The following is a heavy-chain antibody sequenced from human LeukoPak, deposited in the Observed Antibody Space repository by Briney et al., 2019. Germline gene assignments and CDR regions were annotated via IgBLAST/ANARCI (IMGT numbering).Heavy chain of an antibody. V-gene: IGHV3-48*03. Sequence: GGSLRLSCAASGFTFSSYEMNWVRQAPGKGLEWVSYISSSGSTTYYADSVKGRFTISRDNAKNSLYLQMNSLRAEDTAVYYCARARGYIYDSFDYWGQGTLVTVSS. J-gene: IGHJ4*02. CDR2: ISSSGSTT. CDR1: GFTFSSYE. D-gene: IGHD3-22*01. CDR3: ARARGYIYDSFDY.